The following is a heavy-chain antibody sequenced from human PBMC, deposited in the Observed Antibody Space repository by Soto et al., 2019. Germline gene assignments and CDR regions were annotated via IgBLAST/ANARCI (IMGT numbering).Heavy chain of an antibody. CDR1: GFSFSNYN. D-gene: IGHD6-13*01. CDR2: ITYSSNTI. J-gene: IGHJ4*01. Sequence: EVQLVESGGGLVQPGGSLRLSCAASGFSFSNYNMNWVRQAPGKGLEWISYITYSSNTIYYADSVKGRFTISRDNDKNSLFLQMNSLRDEDTTVYYCARAVKYEQQLVDYWGQGSLVTVSS. CDR3: ARAVKYEQQLVDY. V-gene: IGHV3-48*02.